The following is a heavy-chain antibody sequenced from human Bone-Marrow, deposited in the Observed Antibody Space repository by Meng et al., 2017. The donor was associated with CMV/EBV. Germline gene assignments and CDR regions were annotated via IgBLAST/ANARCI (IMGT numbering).Heavy chain of an antibody. CDR1: GYTFTRYD. Sequence: ASVKVSCKASGYTFTRYDIMWVRQATGQGLEWMGWISVYNGNTNYAQKFQGRVTMTTDTSTTTAYMELRSLRSDDTAVYYCARDVRFSSSWYGSDYWGQGTLVTVSS. V-gene: IGHV1-18*01. CDR2: ISVYNGNT. CDR3: ARDVRFSSSWYGSDY. D-gene: IGHD6-13*01. J-gene: IGHJ4*02.